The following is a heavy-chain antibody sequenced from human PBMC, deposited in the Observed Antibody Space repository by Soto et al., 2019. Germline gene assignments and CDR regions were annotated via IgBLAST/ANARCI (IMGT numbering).Heavy chain of an antibody. Sequence: GGSLRLSCAASGFTFSSYAMSWVRQAPGKGLEWVSAISGSGGSTYYADSVKGRCTISRDNSKNTLYLQMNSLRADDTAVYYCAKVWRIAVAASFDYWGQGTLVTVSS. CDR1: GFTFSSYA. CDR3: AKVWRIAVAASFDY. J-gene: IGHJ4*02. CDR2: ISGSGGST. V-gene: IGHV3-23*01. D-gene: IGHD6-19*01.